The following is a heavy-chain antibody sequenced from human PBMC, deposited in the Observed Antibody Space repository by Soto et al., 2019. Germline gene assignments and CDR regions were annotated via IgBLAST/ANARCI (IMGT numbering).Heavy chain of an antibody. CDR1: GFSFRSYY. Sequence: EVQLVESGGGLVQPGGSLRLSCAASGFSFRSYYMSWVRQAQGKGLEWVANVNSDGSEKYYVDSVKCRFTVSRDNARNSLYLQMNSLRAKDTAVDYCGKWGGAGSAYWCPGTLLIVSS. V-gene: IGHV3-7*01. CDR2: VNSDGSEK. J-gene: IGHJ4*01. CDR3: GKWGGAGSAY. D-gene: IGHD1-26*01.